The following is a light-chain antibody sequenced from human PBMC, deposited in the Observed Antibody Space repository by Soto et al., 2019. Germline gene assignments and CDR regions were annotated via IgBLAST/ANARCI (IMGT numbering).Light chain of an antibody. J-gene: IGKJ4*01. CDR2: EAS. CDR1: QSVSSY. V-gene: IGKV3-11*01. Sequence: EIVLTQSPATLSLSPGERATLSCRASQSVSSYLAWYQQKPGQAPRLLIYEASNRATGIPDRFSGSGSGTDFTLTISSLEPEDFAAYYCQQRTDWVTFGGGTKVEIK. CDR3: QQRTDWVT.